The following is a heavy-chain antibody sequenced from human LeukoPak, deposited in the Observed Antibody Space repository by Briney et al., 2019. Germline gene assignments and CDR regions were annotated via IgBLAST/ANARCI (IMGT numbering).Heavy chain of an antibody. CDR2: ISSSSTI. Sequence: GGSLRLSCAASGFTFSSYSMNWVRQAPGKGLEWVSYISSSSTIYYADSVKGRFTISRNNAKNSLYLQMNSLRDEDTAVYYCAREVGSGSFDYWGQGTLVTVSA. D-gene: IGHD3-10*01. CDR3: AREVGSGSFDY. V-gene: IGHV3-48*02. CDR1: GFTFSSYS. J-gene: IGHJ4*02.